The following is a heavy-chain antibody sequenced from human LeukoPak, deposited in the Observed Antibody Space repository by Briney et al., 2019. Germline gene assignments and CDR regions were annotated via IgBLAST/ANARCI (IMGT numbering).Heavy chain of an antibody. Sequence: GGSLRLSCAASGFSFTNYAMSWVRQTPARGPEWVSSISSSSSYIYYADSVKGRFTISRDNAKNSLYLQMNSLRAEDTAVYYCARTTLTMVRGVKTYYYYMDAWGKGTTVTVSS. CDR3: ARTTLTMVRGVKTYYYYMDA. CDR1: GFSFTNYA. J-gene: IGHJ6*03. V-gene: IGHV3-21*01. CDR2: ISSSSSYI. D-gene: IGHD3-10*01.